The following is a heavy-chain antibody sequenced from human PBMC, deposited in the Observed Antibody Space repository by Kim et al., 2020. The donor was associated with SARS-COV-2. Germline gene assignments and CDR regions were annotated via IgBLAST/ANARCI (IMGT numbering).Heavy chain of an antibody. CDR2: IYYSGST. CDR1: GGSISSSSYY. V-gene: IGHV4-39*01. Sequence: SETLSLTCTVSGGSISSSSYYWGWIRQPPGKGLEWIGSIYYSGSTYYNPSLKSRVTISVDTSKNQFSLKLSSVTAADTAVYYCARTSKGTVVTVFDYWGQGTLVTVSS. D-gene: IGHD2-15*01. J-gene: IGHJ4*02. CDR3: ARTSKGTVVTVFDY.